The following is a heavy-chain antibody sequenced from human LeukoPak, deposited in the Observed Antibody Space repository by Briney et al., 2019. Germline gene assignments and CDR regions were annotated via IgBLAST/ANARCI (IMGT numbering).Heavy chain of an antibody. CDR1: GYSFTSYW. CDR2: IYPGDSDT. CDR3: ARGGNYYDSSGYYSMYNWFDP. Sequence: GESLKISCKGSGYSFTSYWIGWVRQLPGKGLEWMGIIYPGDSDTRYSPSFQGQVTISADKSISPAYLQWSSPKASDTAMYYCARGGNYYDSSGYYSMYNWFDPWGQGTLVTVSS. D-gene: IGHD3-22*01. J-gene: IGHJ5*02. V-gene: IGHV5-51*01.